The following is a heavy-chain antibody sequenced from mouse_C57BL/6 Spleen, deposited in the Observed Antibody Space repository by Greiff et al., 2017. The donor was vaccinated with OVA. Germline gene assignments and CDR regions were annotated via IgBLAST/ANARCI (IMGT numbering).Heavy chain of an antibody. J-gene: IGHJ4*01. CDR1: GYTFTSYW. CDR3: ARSLYYYGSSPGAMDY. V-gene: IGHV1-64*01. CDR2: IHPNSGST. Sequence: VKLVESGAELVKPGASVKLSCKASGYTFTSYWMHWVKQRPGQGLEWIGMIHPNSGSTNYNEKFKSKATLTVDKSSSTAYMQLSSLTSEDSAVYYCARSLYYYGSSPGAMDYWGQGTSVTVSS. D-gene: IGHD1-1*01.